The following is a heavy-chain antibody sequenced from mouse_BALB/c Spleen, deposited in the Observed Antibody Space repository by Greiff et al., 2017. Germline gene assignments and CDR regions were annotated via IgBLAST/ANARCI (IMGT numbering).Heavy chain of an antibody. Sequence: EVQLQESGAELVKPGASVKLSCTASGFNIKDTYMHWVKQRPEQGLEWIGRIDPANGNTKYDPKFQGKATITADTSSNTAYLQLSSLTSEDTAVYYCATRGYDYERFAYWGQGTLVTVSA. CDR3: ATRGYDYERFAY. V-gene: IGHV14-3*02. D-gene: IGHD2-4*01. CDR1: GFNIKDTY. CDR2: IDPANGNT. J-gene: IGHJ3*01.